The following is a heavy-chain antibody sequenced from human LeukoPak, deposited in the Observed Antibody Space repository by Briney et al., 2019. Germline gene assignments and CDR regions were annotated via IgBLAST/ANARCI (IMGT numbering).Heavy chain of an antibody. V-gene: IGHV3-66*04. CDR1: GFTVSSNY. Sequence: PGGSLRLSCAASGFTVSSNYMSWVRQAPGKGLEWVSVVYSGGSTYYTDSVKGRFTISRDNSKNTLHLQMNSLRAEDTAVYYCARRTYYYDSSGLSFDYWGQGTQVTVSS. J-gene: IGHJ4*02. CDR2: VYSGGST. CDR3: ARRTYYYDSSGLSFDY. D-gene: IGHD3-22*01.